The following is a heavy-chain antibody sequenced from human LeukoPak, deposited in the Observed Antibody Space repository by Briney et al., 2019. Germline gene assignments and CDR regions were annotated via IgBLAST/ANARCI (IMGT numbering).Heavy chain of an antibody. V-gene: IGHV1-2*02. CDR3: ARDWAHGSGSFSSLFDY. Sequence: ASVKVSCKASGYTFTGYYMHWVRQAPGQGLEWMGWINPNSGGTSYAQKFQGRVTMTRGTSISTGYMELSWLRSDDTAVYYCARDWAHGSGSFSSLFDYWGQGTLVTVSS. CDR1: GYTFTGYY. D-gene: IGHD3-10*01. CDR2: INPNSGGT. J-gene: IGHJ4*02.